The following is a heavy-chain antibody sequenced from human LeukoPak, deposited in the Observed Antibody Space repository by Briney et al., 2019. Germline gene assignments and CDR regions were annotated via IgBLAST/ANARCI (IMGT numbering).Heavy chain of an antibody. D-gene: IGHD6-19*01. CDR3: ARDVAVAGASDY. CDR1: GYSISSGYY. CDR2: IYHSGST. V-gene: IGHV4-38-2*02. J-gene: IGHJ4*02. Sequence: SETLSLTCTVSGYSISSGYYWGWIRQPPGKGLEWIGSIYHSGSTYYNPSLKSRVTISVDTSKNHFSLKLSSVTAADTAVYYCARDVAVAGASDYWGQGTLVTVSS.